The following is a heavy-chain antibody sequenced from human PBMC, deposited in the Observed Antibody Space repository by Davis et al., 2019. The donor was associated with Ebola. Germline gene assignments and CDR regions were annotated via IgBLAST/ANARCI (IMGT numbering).Heavy chain of an antibody. CDR1: GGTFSSYA. CDR3: ARSGYCSGGSCYRVYFQH. Sequence: SVKVSCKASGGTFSSYAISWVRQAPGQGLEWMGGIIPIFGTANYAQKFQGRVTITADESTSTAYMELSSLRSEDTAVYYCARSGYCSGGSCYRVYFQHWGQGTLVTVSS. J-gene: IGHJ1*01. D-gene: IGHD2-15*01. CDR2: IIPIFGTA. V-gene: IGHV1-69*13.